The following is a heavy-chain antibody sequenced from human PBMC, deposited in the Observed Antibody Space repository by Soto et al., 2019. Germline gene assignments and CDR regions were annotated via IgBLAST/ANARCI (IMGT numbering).Heavy chain of an antibody. V-gene: IGHV4-38-2*01. Sequence: SETLSLTCVVSNFSISSGYYWGWIRQSPGKGLEWIASIYRSGTTSYNPSLKSRVTISVDPSKNQFSLMLTAVTAADTAVYYCETNNSGSYYSVFNYWGRGSLVTVSS. CDR3: ETNNSGSYYSVFNY. D-gene: IGHD1-26*01. J-gene: IGHJ4*02. CDR2: IYRSGTT. CDR1: NFSISSGYY.